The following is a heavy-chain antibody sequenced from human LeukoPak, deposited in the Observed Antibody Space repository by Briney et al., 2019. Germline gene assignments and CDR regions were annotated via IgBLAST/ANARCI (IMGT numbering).Heavy chain of an antibody. D-gene: IGHD3-10*01. CDR2: ISNDGSNI. CDR1: GFSFSSYG. Sequence: GGSLRLSCAASGFSFSSYGMHWVRQAPGKGLEWVAVISNDGSNIYYADSVKGRFTISRDNSKNTLYLQMNSLRAEDTAVYYCAKDRSTRYYYGSGTIDYWGQGTLVTVSS. V-gene: IGHV3-30*18. J-gene: IGHJ4*02. CDR3: AKDRSTRYYYGSGTIDY.